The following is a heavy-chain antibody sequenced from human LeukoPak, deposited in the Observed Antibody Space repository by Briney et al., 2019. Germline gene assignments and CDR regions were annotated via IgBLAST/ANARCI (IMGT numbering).Heavy chain of an antibody. CDR2: ISTSGAGT. D-gene: IGHD6-13*01. CDR3: AKDRLDGAAAEY. J-gene: IGHJ4*02. V-gene: IGHV3-23*01. CDR1: GFSFSNYV. Sequence: KTGGSLRLSCAASGFSFSNYVMSWVRQTPGKGLEWVSVISTSGAGTYYAESVKGRFTISRDNSKNTVYLQMNSLRAEDTAVYHCAKDRLDGAAAEYWGRGTLVTVSS.